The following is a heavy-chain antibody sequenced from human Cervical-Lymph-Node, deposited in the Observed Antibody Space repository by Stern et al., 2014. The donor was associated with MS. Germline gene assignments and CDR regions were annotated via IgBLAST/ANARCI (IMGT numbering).Heavy chain of an antibody. Sequence: VQLGQSGPEVKRPGESLKISCQASGYTFTSYWIGWGRQMPGKGLEWIAIIFPGGSDIRYSPSFQGQVTISADKSSSTAYLQWNNLKASDTAIYYCARQRYFDYWGQGTLVTVSS. CDR3: ARQRYFDY. CDR2: IFPGGSDI. J-gene: IGHJ4*02. V-gene: IGHV5-51*01. CDR1: GYTFTSYW.